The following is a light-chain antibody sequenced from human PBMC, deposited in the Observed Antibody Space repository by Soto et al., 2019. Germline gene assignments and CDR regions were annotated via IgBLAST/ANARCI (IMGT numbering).Light chain of an antibody. V-gene: IGLV9-49*01. CDR2: VGAGGIVG. J-gene: IGLJ3*02. CDR1: SGYSNYK. CDR3: GADHGSGSNFVWV. Sequence: QSVLTQPPSASASLGASVTLTCTLSSGYSNYKVDWYQQRPGKGPRFVMRVGAGGIVGSKGDGIPDRFSVLGSGLNRYLTIKNIQEEDESDCHCGADHGSGSNFVWVFGGGTKLTVL.